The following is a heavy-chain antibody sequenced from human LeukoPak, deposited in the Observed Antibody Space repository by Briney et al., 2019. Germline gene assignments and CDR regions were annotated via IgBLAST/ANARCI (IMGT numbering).Heavy chain of an antibody. CDR1: GFTFSSHG. CDR3: AKDDAWLQFND. CDR2: ISPSADIT. V-gene: IGHV3-23*01. J-gene: IGHJ4*02. Sequence: GGSLRLSCAASGFTFSSHGMNWVRPAPGKGLEWISGISPSADITYYADSVKGRFTISRDNSENTVYLHMSSLRAGDTAVYFCAKDDAWLQFNDWGRGTLVTVSS. D-gene: IGHD5-24*01.